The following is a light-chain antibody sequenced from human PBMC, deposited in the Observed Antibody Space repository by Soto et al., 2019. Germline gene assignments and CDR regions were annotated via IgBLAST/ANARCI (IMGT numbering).Light chain of an antibody. CDR2: VNGDGTH. V-gene: IGLV4-69*01. CDR1: SGHSSYS. J-gene: IGLJ3*02. Sequence: QLVLTQSPSASASLGASVQLTCTLSSGHSSYSIAWHQQQPEKGPRCLMKVNGDGTHTKGDGIPDRFSSSGSGAERSLTISSLQSEDEADYYCQTWGIGIWVFGGGTKVTVL. CDR3: QTWGIGIWV.